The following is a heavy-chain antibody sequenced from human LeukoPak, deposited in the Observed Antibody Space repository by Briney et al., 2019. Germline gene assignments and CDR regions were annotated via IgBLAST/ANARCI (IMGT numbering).Heavy chain of an antibody. CDR1: GYSFTSYW. CDR3: AIGGVVVNLPFDY. V-gene: IGHV5-51*01. D-gene: IGHD3-22*01. Sequence: GESLKVSCKGSGYSFTSYWIGWVRQMPGKGLEWMGIIYPGDSDTRYSPSFQGQVTISAGKSISTAYLQWSSLKASDTAMYYCAIGGVVVNLPFDYWGQGTLVTVSS. CDR2: IYPGDSDT. J-gene: IGHJ4*02.